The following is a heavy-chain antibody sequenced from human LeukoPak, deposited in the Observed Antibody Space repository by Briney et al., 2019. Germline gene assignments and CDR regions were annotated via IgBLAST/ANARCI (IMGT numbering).Heavy chain of an antibody. CDR2: INPSGGST. J-gene: IGHJ4*02. CDR3: ARASVSAAGDY. CDR1: GYTLTSYY. D-gene: IGHD6-13*01. V-gene: IGHV1-46*01. Sequence: GASVTVSCKASGYTLTSYYIHWVRQAPGQWLEWMGIINPSGGSTNYAQKFQGRVTMTRDTSTSTVYMELSSLRSDDTAVYYCARASVSAAGDYWGQGTLVTVSS.